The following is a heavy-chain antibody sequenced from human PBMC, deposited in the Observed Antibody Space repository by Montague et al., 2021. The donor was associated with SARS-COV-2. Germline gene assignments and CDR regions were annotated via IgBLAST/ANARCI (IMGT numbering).Heavy chain of an antibody. V-gene: IGHV3-7*01. CDR2: IKQDESEK. CDR3: ARRNDFWTPDV. CDR1: GFTFSSSW. J-gene: IGHJ6*02. Sequence: SLRLSCAASGFTFSSSWMSWARQVPGKGLEWVANIKQDESEKYYVDSVKGRFTISRDNAKNSLYLQMNSLRAEDTAVYYCARRNDFWTPDVWGQGTTVTVSS. D-gene: IGHD3-3*01.